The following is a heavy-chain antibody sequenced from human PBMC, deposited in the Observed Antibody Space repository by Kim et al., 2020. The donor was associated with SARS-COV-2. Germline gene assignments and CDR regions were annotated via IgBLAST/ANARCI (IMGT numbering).Heavy chain of an antibody. D-gene: IGHD5-18*01. J-gene: IGHJ6*02. Sequence: GGSLRLSCTASGFTFSKYGMHWVRQAPGKGLEWVALTWYDGSEKYYADSVKGRFAIFRDNSKNTLYLEMNNLRAEDTAVYYCARDVAEPTMVTYYSMDVWGQGSTVTVSS. CDR1: GFTFSKYG. CDR3: ARDVAEPTMVTYYSMDV. V-gene: IGHV3-33*08. CDR2: TWYDGSEK.